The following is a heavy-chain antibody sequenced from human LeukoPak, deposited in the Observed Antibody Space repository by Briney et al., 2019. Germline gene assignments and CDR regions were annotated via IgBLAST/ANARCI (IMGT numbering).Heavy chain of an antibody. J-gene: IGHJ4*02. CDR1: VGSISSYY. D-gene: IGHD5-24*01. CDR2: IYTSGGT. V-gene: IGHV4-4*07. CDR3: ARDGRWLQPSSFDY. Sequence: PSETLSLTCTVSVGSISSYYWSWIRQPAGKGLEWIGRIYTSGGTNYNPSLKSRVTMSVDTSKNELSLKLSSVTAADTAVYYCARDGRWLQPSSFDYWGQGTLVTVSS.